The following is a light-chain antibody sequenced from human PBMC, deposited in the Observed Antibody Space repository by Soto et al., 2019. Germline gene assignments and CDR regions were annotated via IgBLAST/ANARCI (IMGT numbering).Light chain of an antibody. V-gene: IGLV4-69*01. CDR2: LNSDGSH. J-gene: IGLJ2*01. CDR3: QTWGTGTVI. CDR1: SGHSRYA. Sequence: QLVLTQSPSASASLGASVKLTCTLSSGHSRYAIAWHQQQPEKGPRYLMKLNSDGSHNKGDGIPDRFSGSSSGAERYLTISSLQSEDEADYYCQTWGTGTVIFGEGTTLTVL.